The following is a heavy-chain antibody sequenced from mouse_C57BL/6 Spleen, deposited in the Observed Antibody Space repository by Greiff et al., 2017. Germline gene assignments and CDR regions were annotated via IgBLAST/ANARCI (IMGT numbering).Heavy chain of an antibody. D-gene: IGHD2-1*01. CDR3: ARRDLLSLRFDY. Sequence: VQLVESGAELVKPGASVKISCKASGYAFSSYWMNWVKQRPGKGLEWIGQIYPGDGDTNYNGKFKGKATLTADKSSSTAYMQLSSLTSEDSAVYFCARRDLLSLRFDYWGQGTTLTVSS. V-gene: IGHV1-80*01. CDR1: GYAFSSYW. J-gene: IGHJ2*01. CDR2: IYPGDGDT.